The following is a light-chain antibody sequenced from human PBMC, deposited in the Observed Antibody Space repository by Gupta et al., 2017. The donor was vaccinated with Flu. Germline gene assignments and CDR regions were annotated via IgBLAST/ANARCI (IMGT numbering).Light chain of an antibody. CDR2: SAS. J-gene: IGKJ2*04. Sequence: DIQLTQSPSSVSASVGDRVSITCRTSHDISTWLGWYQQKPGKAPNLLIYSASILQSGVPSRFSGSGSGTEFTLTISSLQPEDFATYYCQQANNFPRSFGQGTKLEIK. CDR1: HDISTW. CDR3: QQANNFPRS. V-gene: IGKV1-12*01.